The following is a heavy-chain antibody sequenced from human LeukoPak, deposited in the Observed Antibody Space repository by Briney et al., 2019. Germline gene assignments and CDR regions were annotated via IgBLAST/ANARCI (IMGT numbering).Heavy chain of an antibody. V-gene: IGHV3-23*01. CDR3: TRRVGGTPDY. J-gene: IGHJ4*02. D-gene: IGHD1-26*01. CDR1: GFTFSTYV. CDR2: IGADGRST. Sequence: PGGSLRLSCAASGFTFSTYVMTWVRQAPGKGLEWVSAIGADGRSTDYADSVKGRFTISRDISKNTLYLQMNSLRAEDTALYYCTRRVGGTPDYWGLGTLVTVPS.